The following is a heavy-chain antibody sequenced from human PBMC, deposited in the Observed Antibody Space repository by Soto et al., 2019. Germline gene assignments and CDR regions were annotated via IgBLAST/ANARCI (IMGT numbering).Heavy chain of an antibody. CDR2: INAGNGNT. Sequence: ASVKVSCKASGYTFTSYAMHWVRQAPGQRLEWMGWINAGNGNTKYSQKFRGRVTITRDTSASTAYMELSSLRSEDTAVYYCARVYYYDSSGYYYFDYWGQGTLVTVSS. V-gene: IGHV1-3*01. CDR1: GYTFTSYA. D-gene: IGHD3-22*01. J-gene: IGHJ4*02. CDR3: ARVYYYDSSGYYYFDY.